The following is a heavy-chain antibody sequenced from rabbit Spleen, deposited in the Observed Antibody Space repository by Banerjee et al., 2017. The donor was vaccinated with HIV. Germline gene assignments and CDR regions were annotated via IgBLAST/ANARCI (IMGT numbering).Heavy chain of an antibody. CDR1: GVSFSGDSY. CDR3: ARDTSSSFSSYGMDL. CDR2: IDIGSSGFT. J-gene: IGHJ6*01. Sequence: QSLEESGGDLVKPGASLTLTCIASGVSFSGDSYMCWVRQAPGRGLEWIACIDIGSSGFTYFASWAKGRFTISKTSSTTVTLQMTSLTAADTATYFCARDTSSSFSSYGMDLWGQGTLVTV. D-gene: IGHD1-1*01. V-gene: IGHV1S40*01.